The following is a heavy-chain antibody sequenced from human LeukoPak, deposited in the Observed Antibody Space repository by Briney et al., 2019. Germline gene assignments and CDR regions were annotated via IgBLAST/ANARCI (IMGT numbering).Heavy chain of an antibody. V-gene: IGHV1-18*01. D-gene: IGHD1-26*01. CDR3: ARDARIVGAIDY. CDR1: GYTLTSYG. Sequence: ASVKVSCKASGYTLTSYGISWVQQAPGQGLEWMGWISAYNGNTNYAQKLQGRVTMTTDTSTSTAYMELRSLRSDDTAVYYCARDARIVGAIDYWGQGTLVTVSS. J-gene: IGHJ4*02. CDR2: ISAYNGNT.